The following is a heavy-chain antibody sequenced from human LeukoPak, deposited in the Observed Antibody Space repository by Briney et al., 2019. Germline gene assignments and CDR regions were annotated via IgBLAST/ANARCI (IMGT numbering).Heavy chain of an antibody. V-gene: IGHV4-39*07. Sequence: SETLSLTCTVSSGSISGSDYYWCWIRQPSGKGLEWIGSINYSGNTYYDSSLKSRVTISVDTSKNQFSLKLSSVTAADTAVYYCARANCSSTSCRNYYYYYMDVWGKGTTVTVSS. J-gene: IGHJ6*03. D-gene: IGHD2-2*01. CDR3: ARANCSSTSCRNYYYYYMDV. CDR2: INYSGNT. CDR1: SGSISGSDYY.